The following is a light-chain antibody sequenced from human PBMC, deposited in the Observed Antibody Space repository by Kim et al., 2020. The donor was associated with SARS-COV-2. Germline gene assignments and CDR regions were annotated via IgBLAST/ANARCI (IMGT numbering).Light chain of an antibody. CDR3: QAWDSSTAGVV. V-gene: IGLV3-1*01. Sequence: PGHTASIECAGDKLGDKYASWYQQKPGQSPVLVMYEDSQRPSGIPERLSGSNSGNTATLTISGTQAVDEADYYCQAWDSSTAGVVFGGGTQLTVL. J-gene: IGLJ2*01. CDR2: EDS. CDR1: KLGDKY.